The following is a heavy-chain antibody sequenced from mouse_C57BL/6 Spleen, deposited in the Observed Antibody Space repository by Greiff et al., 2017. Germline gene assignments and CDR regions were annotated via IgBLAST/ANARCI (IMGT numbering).Heavy chain of an antibody. CDR1: GYSFTDYN. J-gene: IGHJ2*01. Sequence: VQLKQSGPELVKPGASVKISCKASGYSFTDYNMNWVKQSNGKSLEWIGVINPNYGTTSYNQKFKGKATLTVDQSSSTAYMQLNSLTSEDSAVYDCARAEYGGNYVGYFDYWGQGTTLTVSS. CDR2: INPNYGTT. V-gene: IGHV1-39*01. CDR3: ARAEYGGNYVGYFDY. D-gene: IGHD1-1*02.